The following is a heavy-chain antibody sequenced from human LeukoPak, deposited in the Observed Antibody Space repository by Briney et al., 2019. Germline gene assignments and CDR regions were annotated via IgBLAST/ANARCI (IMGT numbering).Heavy chain of an antibody. CDR2: ISDYNGNT. Sequence: GASVKVSCKASGYTFTNFGISWVRQAPGQGLEWMGWISDYNGNTNYAQKLQGRVTMTTDTSTSTAYMELRSLTSDDTAVYYCARDWEHSGSYYLPDYWGQGTLVTVSS. V-gene: IGHV1-18*01. D-gene: IGHD1-26*01. J-gene: IGHJ4*02. CDR1: GYTFTNFG. CDR3: ARDWEHSGSYYLPDY.